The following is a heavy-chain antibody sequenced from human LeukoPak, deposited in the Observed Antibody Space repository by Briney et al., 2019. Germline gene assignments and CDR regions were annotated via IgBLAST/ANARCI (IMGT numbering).Heavy chain of an antibody. CDR2: IYYSGST. V-gene: IGHV4-59*08. J-gene: IGHJ5*02. CDR1: GDSISSYY. Sequence: PSETLSLTCTVSGDSISSYYWSWIRQPPGKGLEWIGYIYYSGSTNYNPSLKSRVTISVDTSKNQFSLRLSSVTAADTAVYYCARHLPPFDPWGQGTLVTVSS. CDR3: ARHLPPFDP.